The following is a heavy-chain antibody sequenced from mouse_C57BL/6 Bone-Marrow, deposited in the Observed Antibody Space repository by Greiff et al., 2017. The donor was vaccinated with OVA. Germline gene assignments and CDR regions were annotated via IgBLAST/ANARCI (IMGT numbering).Heavy chain of an antibody. J-gene: IGHJ4*01. CDR2: IDPANGNT. CDR3: ASDYDYAYYAMDY. CDR1: GFNIKNTY. D-gene: IGHD2-4*01. V-gene: IGHV14-3*01. Sequence: EVQLHQSVAELVRPGASVKLSCTASGFNIKNTYMHWVKQRPEQGLEWIGRIDPANGNTKYAPKFQGKATITADTSSNTAYLQLSSLTSEDTAIYYCASDYDYAYYAMDYWGQGTSVTVSS.